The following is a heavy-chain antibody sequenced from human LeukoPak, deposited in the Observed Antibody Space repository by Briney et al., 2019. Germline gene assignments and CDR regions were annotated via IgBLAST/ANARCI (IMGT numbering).Heavy chain of an antibody. CDR2: INPSDGST. Sequence: GASVKVSCKASGYTFTSYYMHWVRQAPGQGLEWMGIINPSDGSTNYAQKFQGRVTMTRDTSTSTAYMELSSLKSEDTAVYYCARGDYDGRGYYSRTPFDYWGQGTLVTVSS. V-gene: IGHV1-46*01. CDR1: GYTFTSYY. CDR3: ARGDYDGRGYYSRTPFDY. J-gene: IGHJ4*02. D-gene: IGHD3-22*01.